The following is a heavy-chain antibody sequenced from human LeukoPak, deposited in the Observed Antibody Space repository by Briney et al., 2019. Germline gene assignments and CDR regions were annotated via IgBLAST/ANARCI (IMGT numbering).Heavy chain of an antibody. CDR2: IRSKAYGGTT. V-gene: IGHV3-49*03. J-gene: IGHJ5*02. Sequence: GGSLRLSCTASGFTFGDYAVSWFRQAPGKGLEWVGFIRSKAYGGTTEYAASVKGRFTISRDDSKSIAYLQMNSLKTEDTAVYYCTRDFHGDYAAWFDPWGQGTLVTVSS. CDR3: TRDFHGDYAAWFDP. CDR1: GFTFGDYA. D-gene: IGHD4-17*01.